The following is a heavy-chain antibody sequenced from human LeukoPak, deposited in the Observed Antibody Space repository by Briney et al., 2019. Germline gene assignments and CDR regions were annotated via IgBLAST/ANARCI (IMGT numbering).Heavy chain of an antibody. D-gene: IGHD6-19*01. CDR1: GFTFDDYA. V-gene: IGHV3-9*01. J-gene: IGHJ4*02. Sequence: GGSLRLSCAASGFTFDDYAMHWVRQAPGKGLEWVSGISWNSGSIGYADSVKGRFTISRDNAKNSLYLQMNSLRAEDTALYYCAKAQSSGWYPLFDYWGQGTLVTVSS. CDR3: AKAQSSGWYPLFDY. CDR2: ISWNSGSI.